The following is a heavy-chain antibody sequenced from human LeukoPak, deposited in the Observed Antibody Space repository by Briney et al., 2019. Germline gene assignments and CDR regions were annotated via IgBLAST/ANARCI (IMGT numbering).Heavy chain of an antibody. J-gene: IGHJ6*02. Sequence: GGSLRLSCAAYGFIFSTYAMHWVRQAPGKGLEWVAILSSDGSTKYYADSVRGRFTISRDNSRKTVYLQMNSLRPEDTAVHYSARAGDSSGSPNYYYYGKDVWGQGTTVTVSS. V-gene: IGHV3-30-3*01. CDR2: LSSDGSTK. CDR3: ARAGDSSGSPNYYYYGKDV. D-gene: IGHD6-19*01. CDR1: GFIFSTYA.